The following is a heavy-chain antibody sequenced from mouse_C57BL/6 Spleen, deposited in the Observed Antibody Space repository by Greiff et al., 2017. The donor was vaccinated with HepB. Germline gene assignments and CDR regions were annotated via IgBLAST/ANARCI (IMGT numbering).Heavy chain of an antibody. V-gene: IGHV14-1*01. CDR3: ILYDGYPAY. CDR2: IDPEDGDT. D-gene: IGHD2-3*01. Sequence: VQLQQSGAELVRPGASVKLSCTASGFNITDYYMHWVKQRPEQGLEWIGRIDPEDGDTEYAPKFQGKATMTADTSSNTAYLQLSSLTSEDAAVYYCILYDGYPAYWGQGTLVTVSA. J-gene: IGHJ3*01. CDR1: GFNITDYY.